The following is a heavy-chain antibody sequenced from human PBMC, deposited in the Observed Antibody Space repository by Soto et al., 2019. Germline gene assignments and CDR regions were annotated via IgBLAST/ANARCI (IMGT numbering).Heavy chain of an antibody. CDR2: IYYSGST. J-gene: IGHJ4*02. Sequence: QVQLQESGPGLVKPSQTLSLTCTVSGGSISSGDYYWSWIRQPPGKGLEWIGYIYYSGSTYYNPSLMSRVTISVDTSKNQCSLKLSSVTAAGTAVYYCARVVAATEGAFDYWGQGTLVTVSS. V-gene: IGHV4-30-4*01. D-gene: IGHD2-15*01. CDR1: GGSISSGDYY. CDR3: ARVVAATEGAFDY.